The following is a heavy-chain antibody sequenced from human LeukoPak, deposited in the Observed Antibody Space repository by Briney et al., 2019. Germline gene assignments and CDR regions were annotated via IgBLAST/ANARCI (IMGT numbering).Heavy chain of an antibody. CDR2: TNPNSGGT. J-gene: IGHJ4*02. Sequence: ASVKVSCKASGYTFTGYYMHWVRQAPGQGLEWMGWTNPNSGGTNYAQKFQGRVTMTRDTSISTAYMELSRLRSDDTAVYYCARGLGWEQWLVPDYYFDYWGQGTLVTVSS. V-gene: IGHV1-2*02. D-gene: IGHD6-19*01. CDR3: ARGLGWEQWLVPDYYFDY. CDR1: GYTFTGYY.